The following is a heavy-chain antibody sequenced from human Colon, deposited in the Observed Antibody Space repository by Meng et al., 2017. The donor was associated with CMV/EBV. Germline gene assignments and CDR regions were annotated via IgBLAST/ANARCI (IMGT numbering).Heavy chain of an antibody. CDR2: IRADGNTT. CDR3: TREKTRTSAIVVAGPEGRFFDY. J-gene: IGHJ4*02. D-gene: IGHD6-13*01. Sequence: SVRHAPVKRLVSLSHIRADGNTTNYSDSVKGRFTISRDNTKNTVFLQMHSLTPEDTALYYCTREKTRTSAIVVAGPEGRFFDYWGQGTLVTVSS. V-gene: IGHV3-74*01.